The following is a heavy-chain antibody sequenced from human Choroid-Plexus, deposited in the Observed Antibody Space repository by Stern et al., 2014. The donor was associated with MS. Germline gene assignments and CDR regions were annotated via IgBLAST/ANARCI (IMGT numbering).Heavy chain of an antibody. V-gene: IGHV3-30*18. CDR3: AKDRQYLTYFFDH. CDR1: GFTLGSCA. CDR2: VSYDGSNK. J-gene: IGHJ5*02. D-gene: IGHD2/OR15-2a*01. Sequence: MQLVESGGGVVQPGRPLRLSWVASGFTLGSCAMHWVRQAPGKGLEWVAGVSYDGSNKYYADSVKGRFTISRDNSQNTLYMQMSSLRPEDTAVYYCAKDRQYLTYFFDHWGQGSLVTVSS.